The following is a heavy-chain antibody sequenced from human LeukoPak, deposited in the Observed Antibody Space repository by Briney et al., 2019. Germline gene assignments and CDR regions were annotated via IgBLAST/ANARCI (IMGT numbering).Heavy chain of an antibody. D-gene: IGHD3-10*01. CDR2: IRYDGSNK. Sequence: GGSLRLSCAASGFTFSSYGMHWVRQAPGKGLEWVAFIRYDGSNKYYADSVKGRFTISRDNSKNTLYLQMNSLRAEDTAVYYCANLIVFGSGSYYNGRDYWGQGTLVTVSS. V-gene: IGHV3-30*02. J-gene: IGHJ4*02. CDR3: ANLIVFGSGSYYNGRDY. CDR1: GFTFSSYG.